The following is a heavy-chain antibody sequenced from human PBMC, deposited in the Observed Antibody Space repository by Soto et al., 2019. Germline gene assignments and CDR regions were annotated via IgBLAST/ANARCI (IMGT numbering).Heavy chain of an antibody. J-gene: IGHJ1*01. D-gene: IGHD2-21*02. CDR2: ISGSGGST. V-gene: IGHV3-23*01. CDR3: AKDRAYCGGDCYSGNFQH. Sequence: GGSLRLSCAASGFTFSSYAMSWVRQAPGKGLEWVSAISGSGGSTYYADSVKGRFTISRDNSKNTLYLQMNSLRAEDTAVYYCAKDRAYCGGDCYSGNFQHWGQGTLVTVSS. CDR1: GFTFSSYA.